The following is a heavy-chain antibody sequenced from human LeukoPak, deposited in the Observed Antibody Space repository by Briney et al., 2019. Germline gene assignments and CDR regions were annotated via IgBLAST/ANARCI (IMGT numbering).Heavy chain of an antibody. Sequence: PGGSLRLSCAASGFTFSSYEMNWVRQAPGKGLEWVSYISSSGSTIYYADSVKGRFTISRDNAKNSLYLQMNSLRAEDTAVYYCASTPYEGRWDAFDIWGQGTMVTVSS. J-gene: IGHJ3*02. CDR1: GFTFSSYE. D-gene: IGHD3-10*01. V-gene: IGHV3-48*03. CDR2: ISSSGSTI. CDR3: ASTPYEGRWDAFDI.